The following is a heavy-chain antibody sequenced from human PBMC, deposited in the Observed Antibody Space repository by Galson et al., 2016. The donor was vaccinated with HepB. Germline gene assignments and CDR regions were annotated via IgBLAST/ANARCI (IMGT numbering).Heavy chain of an antibody. V-gene: IGHV3-23*01. J-gene: IGHJ4*02. CDR1: GFSFSSYT. CDR2: ISGSGDRT. Sequence: SLRLSCAASGFSFSSYTMSWVRQAPGKGLEWISAISGSGDRTYYADSVRGRFTISRDNAKNTLYLQMDSLSAEDTAVYYCAKSILTGAYGLSHDDRGQGTPVTVSS. D-gene: IGHD4-17*01. CDR3: AKSILTGAYGLSHDD.